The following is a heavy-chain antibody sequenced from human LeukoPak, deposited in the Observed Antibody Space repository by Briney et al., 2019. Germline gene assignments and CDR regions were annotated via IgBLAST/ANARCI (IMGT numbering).Heavy chain of an antibody. CDR2: IYYRGTT. D-gene: IGHD3-10*01. CDR1: GGSISSGDYY. J-gene: IGHJ5*02. Sequence: PSQTLSLTCTVSGGSISSGDYYWSWIRQPPGKGLEWIGYIYYRGTTNYNPSLKSRVTISVDTSKNQFSLKLSSVTAADTAVYYCARRGLVPYNWFAPWGQGTLVTVSS. CDR3: ARRGLVPYNWFAP. V-gene: IGHV4-61*08.